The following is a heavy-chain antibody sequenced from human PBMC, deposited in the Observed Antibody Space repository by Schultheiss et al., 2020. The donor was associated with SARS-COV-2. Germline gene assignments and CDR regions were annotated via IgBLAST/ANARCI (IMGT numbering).Heavy chain of an antibody. J-gene: IGHJ5*02. D-gene: IGHD3-10*01. CDR3: ARQRVTMVRGVILGSWFDP. Sequence: SETLSLTCAVYGGSFSGYYWSWIRQPAGKGLEWIGRIYTSGSTNYNPSLKSRVTMSVDTSKNQFSLKLSSVTAADTAVYYCARQRVTMVRGVILGSWFDPWGQGTLVTVSS. V-gene: IGHV4-59*10. CDR1: GGSFSGYY. CDR2: IYTSGST.